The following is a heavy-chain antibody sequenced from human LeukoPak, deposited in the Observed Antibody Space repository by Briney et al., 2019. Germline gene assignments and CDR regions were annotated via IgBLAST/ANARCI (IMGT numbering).Heavy chain of an antibody. CDR3: AREGCSSTSCSFDY. V-gene: IGHV3-48*01. D-gene: IGHD2-2*01. CDR2: IYSGGST. CDR1: GFTFSSYS. J-gene: IGHJ4*02. Sequence: GGSLRLSCAASGFTFSSYSMNWVRQAPGKGLEWVSFIYSGGSTYYADSVKGRFTISRDNAKNSLYLQMNSLRAEDTAVYYCAREGCSSTSCSFDYWGQGTLVTVSS.